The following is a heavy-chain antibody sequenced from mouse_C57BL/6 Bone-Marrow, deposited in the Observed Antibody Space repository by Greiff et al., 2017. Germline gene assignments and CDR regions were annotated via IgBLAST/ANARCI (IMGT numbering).Heavy chain of an antibody. Sequence: EVKLQESGPGLVKPSQSLSLTCSVTGYSIPSGYYWNWIRQFPGNKLEWMGYISYDGSNNYNPSLKNRISITRDTSKNQFFLKLNSVTTEDTATYYCARRSYDYDLGAMDYWGQGTSVTVSS. D-gene: IGHD2-4*01. CDR2: ISYDGSN. V-gene: IGHV3-6*01. CDR1: GYSIPSGYY. J-gene: IGHJ4*01. CDR3: ARRSYDYDLGAMDY.